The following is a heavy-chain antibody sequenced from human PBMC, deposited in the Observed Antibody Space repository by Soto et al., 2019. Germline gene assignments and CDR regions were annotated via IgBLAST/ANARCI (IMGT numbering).Heavy chain of an antibody. D-gene: IGHD3-10*01. CDR1: GYTFTSYY. Sequence: VASVKVSCKASGYTFTSYYMHWVRQAPGQGLEWMGIINPSGGSTSYAQKFQGRVTMTRDTSTSTVYMELSSLRSEDTAVYYCARTGSAKHSYYYYMDVWGKGTTVTVSS. J-gene: IGHJ6*03. CDR3: ARTGSAKHSYYYYMDV. V-gene: IGHV1-46*03. CDR2: INPSGGST.